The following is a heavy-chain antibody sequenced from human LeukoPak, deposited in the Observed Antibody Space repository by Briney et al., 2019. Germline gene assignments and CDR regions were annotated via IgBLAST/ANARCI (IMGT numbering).Heavy chain of an antibody. CDR2: IYYSGST. CDR1: GGSISSGGYY. D-gene: IGHD6-19*01. CDR3: ARRRARHRVAVAGTYNWFDP. Sequence: SETLSLTCTVSGGSISSGGYYWSWIRQHPGKGLEWIGYIYYSGSTYYNPSLKSRVTISVDTSKNQFSLKLSSVTAADTAVYYCARRRARHRVAVAGTYNWFDPWAREPWSPSPQ. J-gene: IGHJ5*02. V-gene: IGHV4-31*03.